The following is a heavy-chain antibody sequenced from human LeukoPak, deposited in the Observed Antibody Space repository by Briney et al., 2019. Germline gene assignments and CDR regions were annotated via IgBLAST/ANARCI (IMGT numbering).Heavy chain of an antibody. Sequence: PGGSLRLSCAASGFTFSSYWMHWVRQAPGKGLVRVSRINSDGSSTSYADSVKGRFTISRDNAKNTLYLQMNNLRAEDTAVYYCASGYSYGFLFEYWGQGTLVTVSS. CDR1: GFTFSSYW. D-gene: IGHD5-18*01. V-gene: IGHV3-74*01. J-gene: IGHJ4*02. CDR2: INSDGSST. CDR3: ASGYSYGFLFEY.